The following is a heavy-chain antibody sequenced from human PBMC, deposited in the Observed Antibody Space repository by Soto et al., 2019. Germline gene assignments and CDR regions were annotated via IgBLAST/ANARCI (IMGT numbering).Heavy chain of an antibody. J-gene: IGHJ6*02. CDR3: AKETAPSVDYYYFYGLDA. Sequence: GGSLRLSCSASGFIFGTYGMDWVRQAPGKGLEWVALISYDGNKEFYADSVKGRFTISRDNSRNTLYLHMNSLKPEDTAMYYCAKETAPSVDYYYFYGLDAWGPGTTVT. V-gene: IGHV3-30*18. CDR1: GFIFGTYG. CDR2: ISYDGNKE. D-gene: IGHD1-1*01.